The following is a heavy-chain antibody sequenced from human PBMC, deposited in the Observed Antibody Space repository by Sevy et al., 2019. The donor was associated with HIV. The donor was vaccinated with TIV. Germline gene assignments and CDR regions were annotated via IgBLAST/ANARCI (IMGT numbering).Heavy chain of an antibody. V-gene: IGHV3-23*01. D-gene: IGHD3-22*01. CDR3: ARKYDSSGYFDY. J-gene: IGHJ4*02. CDR2: ISGSGGSGDKT. CDR1: GFTFSNYA. Sequence: GGSLRLSCAASGFTFSNYAMNWVRQAPGKGLEWVSGISGSGGSGDKTNYAEYVKGRLTVSRDDSTNSLYLQLNSLRAEDTAIYYCARKYDSSGYFDYWGQGTLVTVSS.